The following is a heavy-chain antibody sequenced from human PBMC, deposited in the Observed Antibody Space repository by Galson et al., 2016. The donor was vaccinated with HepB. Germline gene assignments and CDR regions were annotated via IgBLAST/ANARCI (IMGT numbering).Heavy chain of an antibody. CDR1: GGTFSYYA. D-gene: IGHD2-15*01. CDR3: ASRGARSCSGGSCYECDY. CDR2: IIPIFGKA. Sequence: SVKVSCKASGGTFSYYAISWVRQAPGQGLEWMGGIIPIFGKADYAQKFQGRVTITAADSTSTAYMELSSLRSEDTAVYYCASRGARSCSGGSCYECDYWGQGTLVTVSS. J-gene: IGHJ4*02. V-gene: IGHV1-69*13.